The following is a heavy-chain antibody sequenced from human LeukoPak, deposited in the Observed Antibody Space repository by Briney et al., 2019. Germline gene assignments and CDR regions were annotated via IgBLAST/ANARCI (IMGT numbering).Heavy chain of an antibody. CDR1: GFTFISYS. CDR3: ARGPNGDGDY. Sequence: GGSLRLSCAASGFTFISYSMNWVRQAPGKGLEWVSSISSSSSYIYYADSVKGRFTISRDNAKNSLYLQMNSLRAEDTAVYYCARGPNGDGDYWGQGTLVTVSS. V-gene: IGHV3-21*01. D-gene: IGHD7-27*01. CDR2: ISSSSSYI. J-gene: IGHJ4*02.